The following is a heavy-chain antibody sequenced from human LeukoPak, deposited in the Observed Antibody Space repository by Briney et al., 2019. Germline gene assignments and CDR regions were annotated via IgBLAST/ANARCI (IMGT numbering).Heavy chain of an antibody. V-gene: IGHV1-69*13. D-gene: IGHD1-1*01. J-gene: IGHJ6*03. CDR3: ARAHRRVSNWNYMDV. CDR2: IIPIFGTA. Sequence: SVKVSCKASGGTFSSYAISWVRQAPGQGLEWMGGIIPIFGTANYAQKFQGRVTITADESTSTAYMELSSLRSEDTAVYYCARAHRRVSNWNYMDVWGKGTTVTVSS. CDR1: GGTFSSYA.